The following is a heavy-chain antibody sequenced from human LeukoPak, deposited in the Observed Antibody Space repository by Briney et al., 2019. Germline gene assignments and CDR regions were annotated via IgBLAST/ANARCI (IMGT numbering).Heavy chain of an antibody. V-gene: IGHV3-66*01. CDR3: VTNFAVAGDY. CDR2: IYSGGST. CDR1: GFTVSSNY. Sequence: GGSLRLSCAASGFTVSSNYMSGVRQAPGKGLEWVSVIYSGGSTHYADSARGRFTISRDNSKNTLYLQMNSLRAEDTAVYYCVTNFAVAGDYWGQGTLVTVSS. D-gene: IGHD6-19*01. J-gene: IGHJ4*02.